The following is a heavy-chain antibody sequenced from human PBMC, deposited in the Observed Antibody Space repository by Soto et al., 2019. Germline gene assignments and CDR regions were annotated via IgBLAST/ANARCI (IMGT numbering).Heavy chain of an antibody. CDR2: INPNSGGT. CDR3: ARGRARTYYYYYGMDV. CDR1: GYTFTGYY. Sequence: ASVKVSCKASGYTFTGYYMHWVRQAPGQGLEWMGWINPNSGGTNYAQKFQGWVTMTRDTSISTAYMELSRLRSDDTAVYYCARGRARTYYYYYGMDVWGQGTTVTVSS. V-gene: IGHV1-2*04. D-gene: IGHD5-12*01. J-gene: IGHJ6*02.